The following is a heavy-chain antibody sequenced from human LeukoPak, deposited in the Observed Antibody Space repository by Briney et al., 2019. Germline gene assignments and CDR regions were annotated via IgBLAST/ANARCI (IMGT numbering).Heavy chain of an antibody. CDR1: GFTFSSYA. V-gene: IGHV3-23*01. Sequence: PGGSLRLSCAASGFTFSSYAMSWVRQAPGKGLEWVSAISGSGGSTYYADSVKGRFTISRDNSKNTLYLQMNSLRAEDTAAYYCAKDSLRDLHPYYFDYWGQGTLVTVSS. CDR2: ISGSGGST. D-gene: IGHD4-11*01. J-gene: IGHJ4*02. CDR3: AKDSLRDLHPYYFDY.